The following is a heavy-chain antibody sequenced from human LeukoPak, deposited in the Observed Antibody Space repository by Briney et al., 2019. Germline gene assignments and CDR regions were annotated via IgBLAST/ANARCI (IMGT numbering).Heavy chain of an antibody. CDR3: ARSGYGGNRPEAY. CDR2: INHSGST. J-gene: IGHJ4*02. V-gene: IGHV4-34*01. CDR1: GGSFSGYY. D-gene: IGHD4-23*01. Sequence: SETLPLTCAVYGGSFSGYYWSWIRQPPGKGLEWIGEINHSGSTNYNPSLKSRVTISVDTSKNQFSLKLSSVTAADTAVYYCARSGYGGNRPEAYWGQGTLVTVSS.